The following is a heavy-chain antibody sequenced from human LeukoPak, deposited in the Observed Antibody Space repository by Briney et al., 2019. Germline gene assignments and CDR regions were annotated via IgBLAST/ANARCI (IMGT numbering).Heavy chain of an antibody. Sequence: PGGSLRLSCAASGFTFSSYGMHWVRQAPGKGLEWVAVIWYDGSNKYYADSVKGRFTISRDNSKNTLYLQMNSLRAEDTAVYYCAKDGAWKRWLQFHYFDYWGQGTLVTVSS. J-gene: IGHJ4*02. D-gene: IGHD5-24*01. V-gene: IGHV3-33*06. CDR3: AKDGAWKRWLQFHYFDY. CDR2: IWYDGSNK. CDR1: GFTFSSYG.